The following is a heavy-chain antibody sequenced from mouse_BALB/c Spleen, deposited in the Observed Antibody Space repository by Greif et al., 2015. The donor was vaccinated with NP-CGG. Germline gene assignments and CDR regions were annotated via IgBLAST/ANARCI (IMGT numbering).Heavy chain of an antibody. J-gene: IGHJ1*01. CDR3: ARSPHGYGSSYWYFDV. Sequence: QVQLQQSGAEPVRPGVSVKISCKGSGYTFTDYAMHWVKQSHAKSLEWIGVISTYYGDASYNQKFKGKATMTVDKSSSTAYMELARLTSEDSAIYYCARSPHGYGSSYWYFDVWGAGTTVTVSS. D-gene: IGHD1-1*01. V-gene: IGHV1S137*01. CDR1: GYTFTDYA. CDR2: ISTYYGDA.